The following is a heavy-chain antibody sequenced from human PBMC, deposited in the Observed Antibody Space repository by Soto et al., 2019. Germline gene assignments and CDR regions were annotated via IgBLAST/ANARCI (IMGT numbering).Heavy chain of an antibody. CDR1: GFTFSSYS. Sequence: PGGSLRLSCAASGFTFSSYSMNWVRQAPGKGLEWVSYISDSSSTVYYADSVKGRFTISRDNAKDSLYLQMNSLRAEDTAVYFCVGVGYWGQGTLVTVSS. D-gene: IGHD1-26*01. V-gene: IGHV3-48*01. J-gene: IGHJ4*02. CDR3: VGVGY. CDR2: ISDSSSTV.